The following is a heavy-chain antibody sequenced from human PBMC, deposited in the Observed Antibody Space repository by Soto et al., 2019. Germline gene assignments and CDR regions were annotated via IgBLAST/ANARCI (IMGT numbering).Heavy chain of an antibody. CDR1: GFTFISYG. J-gene: IGHJ4*02. CDR2: ISYDGSNK. D-gene: IGHD6-6*01. CDR3: AKILAAQDYFDY. Sequence: GGSLRLSCAASGFTFISYGMHWVRQAPGKGLEWVAVISYDGSNKYYADSVKGRFTISRDNSKNTLYLQMNSLRAEDTAVYYCAKILAAQDYFDYWGQGTLVTVSS. V-gene: IGHV3-30*18.